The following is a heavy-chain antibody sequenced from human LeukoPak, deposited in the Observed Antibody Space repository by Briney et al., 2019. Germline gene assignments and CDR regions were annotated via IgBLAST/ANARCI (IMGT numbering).Heavy chain of an antibody. J-gene: IGHJ4*02. CDR2: IKQDGSEK. CDR1: GFTFDSYW. Sequence: GGSLRLSCAASGFTFDSYWMTWVRQAPGKGLEWVATIKQDGSEKYYVDSVKGRFTISRDDAKNSLYLQMNTLTVEDTAVYYCAREGNSWYYTDYWGQGTLVTVSS. D-gene: IGHD6-13*01. V-gene: IGHV3-7*01. CDR3: AREGNSWYYTDY.